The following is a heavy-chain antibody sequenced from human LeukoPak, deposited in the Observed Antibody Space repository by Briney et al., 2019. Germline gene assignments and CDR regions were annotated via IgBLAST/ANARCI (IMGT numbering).Heavy chain of an antibody. CDR2: ISYDGSNK. CDR1: GFTFSSYA. V-gene: IGHV3-30*04. D-gene: IGHD4-23*01. J-gene: IGHJ4*02. Sequence: GGSLRLSCAASGFTFSSYAMHWVRQAPGKGLEWVAVISYDGSNKYYADSVKGRFTISRDNSKNTLYLQMNSLRAEDTAVYYCARSYGGNSGFRYYFDYWGQGTLVTVSS. CDR3: ARSYGGNSGFRYYFDY.